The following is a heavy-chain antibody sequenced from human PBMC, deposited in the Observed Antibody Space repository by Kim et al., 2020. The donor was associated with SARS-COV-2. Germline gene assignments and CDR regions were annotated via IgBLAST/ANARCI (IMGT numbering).Heavy chain of an antibody. V-gene: IGHV3-21*01. J-gene: IGHJ6*02. D-gene: IGHD2-2*01. CDR2: ISSSSSYI. CDR1: GFTFSSYS. CDR3: ARDPAVVVPAATASYYYYYGMDV. Sequence: GGSLRLSCAASGFTFSSYSMNWVRQAPGKGLEWVSSISSSSSYIYYADSVKGRFTISRDNAKNSLYLQMNSLRAEDTAVYYCARDPAVVVPAATASYYYYYGMDVWGQGTTVTVSS.